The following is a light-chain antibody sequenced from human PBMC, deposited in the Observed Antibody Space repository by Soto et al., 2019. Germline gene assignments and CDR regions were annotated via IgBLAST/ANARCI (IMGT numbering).Light chain of an antibody. CDR3: QQYNSYPWT. Sequence: DIVMTQSPLSLPVTPGEPASISCRSSQSLLHSDGKNYLEWYVQKPGQSPRLLIYKASSLESGVPSRFSGSGSGTEFTLTISSLQPDDFATYYCQQYNSYPWTFGQGTKVDI. CDR2: KAS. V-gene: IGKV2-28*01. CDR1: QSLLHSDGKNY. J-gene: IGKJ1*01.